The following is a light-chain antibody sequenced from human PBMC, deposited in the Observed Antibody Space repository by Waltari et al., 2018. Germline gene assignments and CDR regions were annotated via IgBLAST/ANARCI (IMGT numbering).Light chain of an antibody. CDR1: QSLLHSNGYNY. J-gene: IGKJ4*01. V-gene: IGKV2-28*01. CDR3: MQALQTPLT. Sequence: DIVMTQSPPSLPVTPGEPASISCRSSQSLLHSNGYNYLDWYLQTPGQSPLPLNYLGSNRASGVPDMFIGSGSGTDFTLKISRVEAEDVGVYYCMQALQTPLTFGGGTKVEIK. CDR2: LGS.